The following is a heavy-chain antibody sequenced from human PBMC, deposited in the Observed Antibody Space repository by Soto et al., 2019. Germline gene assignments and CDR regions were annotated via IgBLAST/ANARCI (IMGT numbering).Heavy chain of an antibody. D-gene: IGHD2-15*01. Sequence: QITLKESGPTLVKPTQTLTLTCTFSGFSLSTSGVGVGWIRQPPGKALEWLALIYWDDDKRYSPSLKSRLTITKDMSKNPVVLTMTNMDPVDTATYYCAHRPSYCSGGSCYSGFDYWGQGTLVTVSS. CDR1: GFSLSTSGVG. J-gene: IGHJ4*02. CDR2: IYWDDDK. CDR3: AHRPSYCSGGSCYSGFDY. V-gene: IGHV2-5*02.